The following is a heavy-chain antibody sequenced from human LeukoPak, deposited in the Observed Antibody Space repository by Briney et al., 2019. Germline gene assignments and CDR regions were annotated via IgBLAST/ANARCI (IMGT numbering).Heavy chain of an antibody. Sequence: QAGGSLRLSCAASGFTLSVYAMHWVRQAPGKGLEYVSGINKKGADTFYADSVKGRFTISRDNSKNTLYLQVGSQRAEDMAVYYCAREEPPDSSRNYFGMDVWGQGTTVTVSS. CDR2: INKKGADT. CDR3: AREEPPDSSRNYFGMDV. D-gene: IGHD3-22*01. CDR1: GFTLSVYA. J-gene: IGHJ6*02. V-gene: IGHV3-64*02.